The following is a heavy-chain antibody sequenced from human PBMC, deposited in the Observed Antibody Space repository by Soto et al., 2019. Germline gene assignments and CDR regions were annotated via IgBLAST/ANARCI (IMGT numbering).Heavy chain of an antibody. V-gene: IGHV4-59*01. CDR1: GASISSYY. J-gene: IGHJ4*02. Sequence: QVQLQESGPGLVKPSETLSLTCTVSGASISSYYWSCVRQPPGKGLEWIGYIYYSGSTNYSPSLKSRVTISVDTSKNQFSLKLSSVTAADTAVYYCARGGWTSDYWGQGTLVTVSS. CDR3: ARGGWTSDY. D-gene: IGHD1-26*01. CDR2: IYYSGST.